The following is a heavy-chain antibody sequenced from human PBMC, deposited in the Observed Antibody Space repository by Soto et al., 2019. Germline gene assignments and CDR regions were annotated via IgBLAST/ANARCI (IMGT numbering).Heavy chain of an antibody. D-gene: IGHD2-8*01. CDR2: IYYSGST. Sequence: SETLSLTCTFSGGSISSYYWSWIRQPPGKGLEWIGYIYYSGSTNYKPSLKSRVTISVDTSKNQFSLKLNSVTAADTAVYYCARDNGFYGLDVWGQGTTVTVSS. J-gene: IGHJ6*02. V-gene: IGHV4-59*01. CDR3: ARDNGFYGLDV. CDR1: GGSISSYY.